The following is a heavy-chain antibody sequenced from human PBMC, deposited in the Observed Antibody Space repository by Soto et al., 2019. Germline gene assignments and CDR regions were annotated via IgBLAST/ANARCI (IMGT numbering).Heavy chain of an antibody. CDR1: GGSISSYY. V-gene: IGHV4-59*01. Sequence: SETLSLTCTVSGGSISSYYWSWIRQPPGKGLEWIGYIYYSGSTNYNPSLKSRVTISVDTSKNQFSLKLSSVTAADTAVYYCARAGSYRIDFDYWGQGTLVTVSS. D-gene: IGHD1-26*01. CDR2: IYYSGST. J-gene: IGHJ4*02. CDR3: ARAGSYRIDFDY.